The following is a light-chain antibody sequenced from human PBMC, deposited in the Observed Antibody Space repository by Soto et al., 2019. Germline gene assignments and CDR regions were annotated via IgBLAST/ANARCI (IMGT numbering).Light chain of an antibody. J-gene: IGKJ1*01. Sequence: EMVLTQSPGTLSLSPGERATLSCRASQSVGDSYLAWYQQKPGQAPRLLINGASSRATGIPDRFSGSGSGTDFTLTISRLEPEDFAVYSCQQYGSSSWTFGQGTKVEIK. CDR1: QSVGDSY. V-gene: IGKV3-20*01. CDR3: QQYGSSSWT. CDR2: GAS.